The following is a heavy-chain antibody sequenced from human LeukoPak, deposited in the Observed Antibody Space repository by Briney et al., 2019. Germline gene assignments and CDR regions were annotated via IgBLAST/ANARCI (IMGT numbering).Heavy chain of an antibody. CDR2: ITYDGNNK. D-gene: IGHD6-13*01. CDR3: ARGAYTSSWSFLP. CDR1: GFTFSNYA. Sequence: GGSLRLSCAASGFTFSNYAMDWARQAPGKGLEWVAVITYDGNNKYYADSVKGRFTISRDNSKDTLYVQMNSLRTEDTAVYYCARGAYTSSWSFLPWGQRTLVTVFS. V-gene: IGHV3-30-3*01. J-gene: IGHJ5*02.